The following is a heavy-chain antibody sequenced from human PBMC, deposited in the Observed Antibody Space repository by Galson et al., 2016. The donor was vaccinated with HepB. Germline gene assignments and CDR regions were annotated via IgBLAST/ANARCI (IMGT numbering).Heavy chain of an antibody. CDR3: ARVLGGTSTGYFDL. CDR2: IWYDGSNK. D-gene: IGHD1-1*01. Sequence: SLRLSCAASGLTFSSYGMHWVRQAPGKGLEWVALIWYDGSNKYYADSVKGRFTISRDNSKNTLYVQMNSLRAEDTAVYYCARVLGGTSTGYFDLWGQGTLVTVSS. V-gene: IGHV3-33*01. CDR1: GLTFSSYG. J-gene: IGHJ4*02.